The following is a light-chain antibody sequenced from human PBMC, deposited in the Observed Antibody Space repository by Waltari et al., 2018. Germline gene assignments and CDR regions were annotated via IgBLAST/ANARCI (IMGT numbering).Light chain of an antibody. CDR1: QSVSSNY. V-gene: IGKV3-20*01. Sequence: DIVLTQSPGTLSLSPGERATLSCRASQSVSSNYLAWYQQKPGQAPRPLIYGASSRATGIPDRFSGSGSGTDFTLTISRLEPEDFAVYYCQQYGSSPLTFGQGTKLEIK. CDR2: GAS. J-gene: IGKJ2*01. CDR3: QQYGSSPLT.